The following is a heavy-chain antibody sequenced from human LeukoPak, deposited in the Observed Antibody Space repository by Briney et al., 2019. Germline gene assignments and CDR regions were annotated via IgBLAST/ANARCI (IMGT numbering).Heavy chain of an antibody. CDR1: GGSISSSSYY. D-gene: IGHD6-13*01. CDR2: IYYSGST. CDR3: ARHLSSSWYYDWFDP. Sequence: PSETLSLTCTVSGGSISSSSYYWGWIRQPPGKGLEWIGSIYYSGSTYYNPSLKSRVTISVDTSKNQFSLKLSSVTAADTAVYYCARHLSSSWYYDWFDPWGQGTLVTVSS. V-gene: IGHV4-39*01. J-gene: IGHJ5*02.